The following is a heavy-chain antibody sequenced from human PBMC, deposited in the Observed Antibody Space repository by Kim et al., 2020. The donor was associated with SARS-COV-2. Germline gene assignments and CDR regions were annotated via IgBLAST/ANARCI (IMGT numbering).Heavy chain of an antibody. V-gene: IGHV3-21*01. J-gene: IGHJ1*01. Sequence: GGSLRLSCAASGFTFSSYSMNWVRQAPGKGLEWVSSISSSSSYIYYADSVKGRFTISRDNAKNSLYLQMNSLRAEDTAVYYCARGRNWVRGVIITFQHWGQGTLVTVSS. D-gene: IGHD3-10*01. CDR2: ISSSSSYI. CDR1: GFTFSSYS. CDR3: ARGRNWVRGVIITFQH.